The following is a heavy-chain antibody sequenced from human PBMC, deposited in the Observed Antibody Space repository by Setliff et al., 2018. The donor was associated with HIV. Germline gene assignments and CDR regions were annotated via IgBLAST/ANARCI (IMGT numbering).Heavy chain of an antibody. CDR2: IYSDDYT. V-gene: IGHV3-66*04. CDR1: GFNVNNKY. J-gene: IGHJ5*02. CDR3: ARRGKTENSYVLNWFDP. D-gene: IGHD5-18*01. Sequence: VGSLRLSCAASGFNVNNKYMSWVRQAPGKGLEWVSIIYSDDYTKYADSLKGRFTISRDTSKNTLYLQMNSLRAEDTAMYYCARRGKTENSYVLNWFDPWGQGILVTVSS.